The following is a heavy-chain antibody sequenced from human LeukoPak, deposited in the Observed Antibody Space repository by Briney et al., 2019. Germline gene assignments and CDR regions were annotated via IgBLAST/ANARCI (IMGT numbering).Heavy chain of an antibody. D-gene: IGHD3-3*01. V-gene: IGHV3-48*03. CDR1: GFTFSSYG. CDR3: ARNPDYDFWSGYYTGPDY. J-gene: IGHJ4*02. CDR2: ISSSGSTI. Sequence: GGSLRLSCAASGFTFSSYGMNWVRQAPGKGLEWVSYISSSGSTIYYADSVKGRFTISRDNAKNSLYLQMNSLRAEDTAVYYCARNPDYDFWSGYYTGPDYWGQGTLVTVSS.